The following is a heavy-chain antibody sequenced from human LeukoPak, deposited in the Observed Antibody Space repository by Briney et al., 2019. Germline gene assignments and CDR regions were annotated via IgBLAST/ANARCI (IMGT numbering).Heavy chain of an antibody. CDR2: IYYSGST. Sequence: SETLSLTCTVPGGSISSRSYYWGWIRQPPGKGLEWIGSIYYSGSTSYSPSLRSRVTISVDTSKNQFSLKLSSVTAADTAVYYCARDSGAASGSSLRGDYWGQGTLVTVSS. CDR3: ARDSGAASGSSLRGDY. V-gene: IGHV4-39*07. CDR1: GGSISSRSYY. D-gene: IGHD1-26*01. J-gene: IGHJ4*02.